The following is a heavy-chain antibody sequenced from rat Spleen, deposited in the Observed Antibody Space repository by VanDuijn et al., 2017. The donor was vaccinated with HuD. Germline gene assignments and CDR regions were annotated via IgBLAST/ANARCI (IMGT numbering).Heavy chain of an antibody. Sequence: EVQLVESDGGLVQPGRSLKLSCAASGFTFSDYYMAWVRQAPTKGLEWVATISYDGSSTYYRDSVKGRFTISRDNAKSTLYLQMDSLRSEDTATYYCARRWESPFDYWGQGVMVTVSS. CDR2: ISYDGSST. D-gene: IGHD5-1*01. V-gene: IGHV5-29*01. CDR3: ARRWESPFDY. J-gene: IGHJ2*01. CDR1: GFTFSDYY.